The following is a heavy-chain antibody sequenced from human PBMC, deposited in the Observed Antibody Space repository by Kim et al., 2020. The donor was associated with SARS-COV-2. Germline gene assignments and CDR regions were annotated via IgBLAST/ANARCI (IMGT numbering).Heavy chain of an antibody. J-gene: IGHJ4*02. CDR3: ARGADRAKTGY. CDR2: I. Sequence: INYNPSLKSRVTISIDTSKNRFSLRLTSVTDADTGIYYCARGADRAKTGYWGQGTLVTVSS. D-gene: IGHD1-26*01. V-gene: IGHV4-4*06.